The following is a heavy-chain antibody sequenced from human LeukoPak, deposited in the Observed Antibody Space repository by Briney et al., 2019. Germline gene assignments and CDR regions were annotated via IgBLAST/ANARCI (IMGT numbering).Heavy chain of an antibody. Sequence: SETLSLTCTVSGGSISSSSYYWGWTRQPPGKGLEWIGSIYYSGSTYYNPSLKSRVTISVDTSKNQFSLKLSSVTAADTAVYYCARHPRTYYDFWSGAFDYWGQGTLVTVSS. CDR2: IYYSGST. J-gene: IGHJ4*02. V-gene: IGHV4-39*01. CDR3: ARHPRTYYDFWSGAFDY. D-gene: IGHD3-3*01. CDR1: GGSISSSSYY.